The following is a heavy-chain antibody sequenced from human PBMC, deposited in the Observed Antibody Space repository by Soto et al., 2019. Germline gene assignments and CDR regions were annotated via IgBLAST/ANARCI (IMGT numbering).Heavy chain of an antibody. CDR2: IEAGSDGI. Sequence: GGSLRLSCAASGFTFSIYAVAWIRQTPGKGLEWVSVIEAGSDGIQYVDSVKGRFSISRDNSKNTLYLHMNSLRAEDTAIYYCAKDRQSYTSVWDPFDFWGQGTVVTVSS. V-gene: IGHV3-23*01. CDR3: AKDRQSYTSVWDPFDF. J-gene: IGHJ3*01. D-gene: IGHD1-26*01. CDR1: GFTFSIYA.